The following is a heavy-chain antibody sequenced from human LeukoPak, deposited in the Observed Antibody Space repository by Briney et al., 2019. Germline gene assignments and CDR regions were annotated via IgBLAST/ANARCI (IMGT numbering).Heavy chain of an antibody. CDR1: GFTFSSYA. Sequence: PGASLRLSCAASGFTFSSYAMSWVRQAPGKGLEWVSAISGSGGSTYYADSVKGRFTISRDNSKNTLYLRMNSLRAEDTAVYYCAKGGDIVVVPAATRNWFDPWGQGTLVTVSS. CDR2: ISGSGGST. CDR3: AKGGDIVVVPAATRNWFDP. J-gene: IGHJ5*02. V-gene: IGHV3-23*01. D-gene: IGHD2-2*01.